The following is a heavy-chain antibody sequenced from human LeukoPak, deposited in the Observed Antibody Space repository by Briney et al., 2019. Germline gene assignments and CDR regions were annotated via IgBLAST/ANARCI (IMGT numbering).Heavy chain of an antibody. CDR1: GFTFSSYW. V-gene: IGHV3-7*03. J-gene: IGHJ4*02. Sequence: PGGSLRLSCAASGFTFSSYWMSWVRQAPGKGLEWVANIKQDGSEKYYVDSVKGRFTISRDNAKNSLHLQMNSLRAEDTAVYYCARDGLPIVTTVTGGFDYWGQGTLVTVSS. CDR3: ARDGLPIVTTVTGGFDY. CDR2: IKQDGSEK. D-gene: IGHD4-17*01.